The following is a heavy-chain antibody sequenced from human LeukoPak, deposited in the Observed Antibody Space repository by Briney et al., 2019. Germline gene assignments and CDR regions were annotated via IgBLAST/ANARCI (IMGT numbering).Heavy chain of an antibody. CDR2: IYYSGST. J-gene: IGHJ3*02. V-gene: IGHV4-39*01. Sequence: NPSETLSLTCTVSGGSISSSSYYWGWIRQPPGKGLEWIGSIYYSGSTYYNPSLRSRVTISVDTSKNQSSLKLSSVTAADTAVYYCARLRALAGYSSGYDAFDIWGQGTMVTVSS. CDR1: GGSISSSSYY. CDR3: ARLRALAGYSSGYDAFDI. D-gene: IGHD6-19*01.